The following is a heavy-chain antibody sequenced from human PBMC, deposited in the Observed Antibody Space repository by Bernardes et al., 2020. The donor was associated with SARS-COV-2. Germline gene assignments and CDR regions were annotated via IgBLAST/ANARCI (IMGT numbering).Heavy chain of an antibody. CDR2: INPSGSSA. CDR1: VYTFTSYY. CDR3: ARAAEGGTHFDY. D-gene: IGHD1-26*01. J-gene: IGHJ4*02. Sequence: ASVKVSCKASVYTFTSYYMHWVRQAPGQGLEWMGIINPSGSSASYAQRFQGRLTMTRDTSTSTVYMELSSLRSEDTAVYYCARAAEGGTHFDYWGQGTLVTVSS. V-gene: IGHV1-46*01.